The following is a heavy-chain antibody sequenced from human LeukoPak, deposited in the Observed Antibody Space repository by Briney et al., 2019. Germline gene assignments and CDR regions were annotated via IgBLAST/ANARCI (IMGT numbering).Heavy chain of an antibody. D-gene: IGHD3-10*01. CDR3: ARGAAWFGELPDFDY. V-gene: IGHV4-34*01. CDR2: INHSGST. CDR1: GGSFSGYY. Sequence: SETLSLTCAVYGGSFSGYYWSWVRQPPGKGLEWVGEINHSGSTNYNPSLKRRVTISVDTCKNQFSLNLSSVPAADTAVYYCARGAAWFGELPDFDYWGQGTLVTVSS. J-gene: IGHJ4*02.